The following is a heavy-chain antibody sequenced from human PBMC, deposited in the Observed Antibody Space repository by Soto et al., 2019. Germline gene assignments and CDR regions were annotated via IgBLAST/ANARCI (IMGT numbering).Heavy chain of an antibody. D-gene: IGHD3-3*01. CDR2: ISGSGGAT. Sequence: PGGSLRLSCAASGFTFTSFAVSWVRQAPGKGLEWVSAISGSGGATYYADSVKGRFTISRDNSKNTLYLQMNSLRAEDTAVYYCAKGRKLRFLEWLSYSDYWGQGTLVTVSS. V-gene: IGHV3-23*01. CDR3: AKGRKLRFLEWLSYSDY. CDR1: GFTFTSFA. J-gene: IGHJ4*02.